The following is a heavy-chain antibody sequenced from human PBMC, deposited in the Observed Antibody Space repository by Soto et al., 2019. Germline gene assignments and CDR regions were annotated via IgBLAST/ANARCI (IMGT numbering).Heavy chain of an antibody. D-gene: IGHD3-10*01. CDR3: ARGPRKWFGELSSAFDI. CDR2: INHSGST. CDR1: GGSFSGYY. V-gene: IGHV4-34*01. Sequence: SETLSLTCAVYGGSFSGYYLSWIRQPPGKGLEWIGEINHSGSTNYNPSLKSRVTISVDTSKNQFSLKLSSVTAADTAVYYCARGPRKWFGELSSAFDIWGQGTMVTVSS. J-gene: IGHJ3*02.